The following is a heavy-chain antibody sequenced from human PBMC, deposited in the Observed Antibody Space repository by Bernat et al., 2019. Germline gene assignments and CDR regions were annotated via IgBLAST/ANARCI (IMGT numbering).Heavy chain of an antibody. CDR1: GYTFTSYY. J-gene: IGHJ4*02. Sequence: QVQLVQSGAEVKKPGASVKVSCKASGYTFTSYYTHWVRQAPGQGLEWMGIINPSGGSTSYAQKFQGRVTMTRDTSTSTVYMELSSLRSEDTAVYYCARSLNTIVVVPAAIDYWGQGTLVTVSS. CDR3: ARSLNTIVVVPAAIDY. D-gene: IGHD2-2*01. V-gene: IGHV1-46*01. CDR2: INPSGGST.